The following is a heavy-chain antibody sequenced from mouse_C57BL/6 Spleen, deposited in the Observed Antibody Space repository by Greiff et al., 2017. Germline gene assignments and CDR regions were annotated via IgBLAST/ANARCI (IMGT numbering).Heavy chain of an antibody. J-gene: IGHJ1*03. V-gene: IGHV1-18*01. Sequence: EVQLQESGPELVKPGASVKIPCKASGYTFTDYNMDWVKQSHGKSLEWIGDINPNNGGTIYNQKFKGKATLTVDKSSSTAYMALRSLTSEDTAVYYGAREGLYYYGSSYGYFDVWGTGTTVTVSS. D-gene: IGHD1-1*01. CDR2: INPNNGGT. CDR1: GYTFTDYN. CDR3: AREGLYYYGSSYGYFDV.